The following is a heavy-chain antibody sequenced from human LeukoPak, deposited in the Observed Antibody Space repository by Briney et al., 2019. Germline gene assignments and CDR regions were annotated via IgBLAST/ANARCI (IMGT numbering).Heavy chain of an antibody. CDR3: ARSNPYYDFWSGYYKGGWFDP. CDR1: GGSISSSSYY. V-gene: IGHV4-39*07. J-gene: IGHJ5*02. Sequence: SETLSLTCTVSGGSISSSSYYWGWIRQPPGKGLEWIGSIYYSGSTYYNPSLKSRVTISVDTSKNQFSLNLSSVTAADTAVYYCARSNPYYDFWSGYYKGGWFDPWGQGTLVTVSS. D-gene: IGHD3-3*01. CDR2: IYYSGST.